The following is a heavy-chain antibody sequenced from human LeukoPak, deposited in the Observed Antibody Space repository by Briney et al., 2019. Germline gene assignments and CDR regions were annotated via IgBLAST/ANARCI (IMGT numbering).Heavy chain of an antibody. D-gene: IGHD3-10*01. J-gene: IGHJ6*03. CDR2: IYWNDDK. CDR3: ARIGLVRGVIKDNYYYYMDV. CDR1: GFSLSTSGVG. Sequence: SGPTLVNPTQTLTLTCTFSGFSLSTSGVGVGWIRQPPGKALEWLALIYWNDDKRYSPSLKSRLTITKDTSKNQVVLTMTNMDPVDTATYYCARIGLVRGVIKDNYYYYMDVWGKGTTVTVSS. V-gene: IGHV2-5*01.